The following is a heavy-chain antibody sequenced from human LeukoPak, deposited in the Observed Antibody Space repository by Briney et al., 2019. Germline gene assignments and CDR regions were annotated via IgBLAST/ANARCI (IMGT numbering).Heavy chain of an antibody. D-gene: IGHD1-1*01. CDR2: ISHSGRT. Sequence: SETLSLTCAVSGYSLSSGYYWGWIRQPPGKGLEWSGSISHSGRTYYNPSLRGPVSLSADPSKNQFSIRMSSVTAAETSVYNCARHRKVERRPAIFDYWGQGTLVTVSS. CDR3: ARHRKVERRPAIFDY. CDR1: GYSLSSGYY. V-gene: IGHV4-38-2*01. J-gene: IGHJ4*02.